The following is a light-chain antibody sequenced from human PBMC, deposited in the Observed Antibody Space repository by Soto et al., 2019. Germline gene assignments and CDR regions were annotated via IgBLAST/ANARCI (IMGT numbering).Light chain of an antibody. V-gene: IGLV2-23*02. CDR3: GSYAGDSTLV. CDR1: SSDVGIYNL. J-gene: IGLJ2*01. CDR2: AVT. Sequence: QSALTQPASVSGSPGQSITISCTGTSSDVGIYNLVSWYQQHPGEAPKLMIYAVTNRPAGGSNPYSGSKSGSTASLTISGFQAGDEADYYCGSYAGDSTLVFGGGTKLTVL.